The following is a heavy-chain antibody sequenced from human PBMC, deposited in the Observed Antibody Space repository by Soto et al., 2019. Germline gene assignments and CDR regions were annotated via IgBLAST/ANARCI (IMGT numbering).Heavy chain of an antibody. CDR2: VWSDGSNK. J-gene: IGHJ6*02. D-gene: IGHD6-13*01. V-gene: IGHV3-33*01. CDR3: ARDGQQLAPYTMDV. Sequence: PGGSLRLSCGASGFTFSCHAIHWVRQAPGKGLEWVAQVWSDGSNKYYADSVKGRFTISRDNSKNTVFLQMSSLKVEDTAVYHCARDGQQLAPYTMDVWGQGTTVTVSS. CDR1: GFTFSCHA.